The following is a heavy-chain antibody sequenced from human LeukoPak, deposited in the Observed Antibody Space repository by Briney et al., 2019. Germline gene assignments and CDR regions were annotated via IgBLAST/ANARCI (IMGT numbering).Heavy chain of an antibody. D-gene: IGHD3-22*01. V-gene: IGHV4-34*01. CDR3: AREIPHGITMIVVVLAFDI. J-gene: IGHJ3*02. CDR2: INHSGST. CDR1: GGSFSGYY. Sequence: SETLSLTCAVSGGSFSGYYWNWIRQSPGKGLEWIGEINHSGSTYYNPSLKSRVTISVDTSKNQFSLKLSSVTAADTAVYYCAREIPHGITMIVVVLAFDIWGQGTMVTVSS.